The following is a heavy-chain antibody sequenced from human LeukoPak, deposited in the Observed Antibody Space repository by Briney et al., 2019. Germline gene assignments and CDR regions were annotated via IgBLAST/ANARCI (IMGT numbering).Heavy chain of an antibody. CDR3: VSALGGQGGH. CDR2: INNDGRST. CDR1: GFTFSSYW. D-gene: IGHD1-26*01. V-gene: IGHV3-74*01. Sequence: PGGSLRLSCAASGFTFSSYWMHWVRQAPGEGLVWVSHINNDGRSTNYADSVKGRFTISRDNAKSTLFLQMNSLRVDDTAVYYCVSALGGQGGHWGQGTLVTVSS. J-gene: IGHJ4*02.